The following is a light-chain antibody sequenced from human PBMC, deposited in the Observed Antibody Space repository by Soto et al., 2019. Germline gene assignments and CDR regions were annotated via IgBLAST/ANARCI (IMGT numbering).Light chain of an antibody. V-gene: IGKV3-11*01. Sequence: EIVLTQSPATLSLSPGERATLSCSASQSVSSYLAWYQQKPGQAPRLLIYDASNRATGIPARFSGSGSGTDLTLTISSLEPEDFAVYYCQQRSNWPPTTFGGGTKVEIK. CDR1: QSVSSY. CDR3: QQRSNWPPTT. J-gene: IGKJ4*01. CDR2: DAS.